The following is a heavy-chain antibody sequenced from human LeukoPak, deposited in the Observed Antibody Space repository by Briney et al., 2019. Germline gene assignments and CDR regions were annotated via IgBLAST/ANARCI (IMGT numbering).Heavy chain of an antibody. CDR3: ARVGDIVVVPAAVYFDY. D-gene: IGHD2-2*01. Sequence: SETLSLTCTVSGGSISSYYWSWIWQPPGKGLEWIGYIYYSGSTNYNPSLKSRVTISVDTSKNQFSLKLSSVTAADTAVYYCARVGDIVVVPAAVYFDYWGQGTLVTVSS. V-gene: IGHV4-59*01. CDR2: IYYSGST. J-gene: IGHJ4*02. CDR1: GGSISSYY.